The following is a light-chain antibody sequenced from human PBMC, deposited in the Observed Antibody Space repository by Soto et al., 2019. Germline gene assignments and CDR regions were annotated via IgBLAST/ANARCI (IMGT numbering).Light chain of an antibody. CDR2: EVS. J-gene: IGLJ2*01. V-gene: IGLV2-14*01. CDR1: SSDVGAYKY. Sequence: QSALTQPASVSGSPGQSITISCTGTSSDVGAYKYVSWYQQHPGKAPKVMIYEVSNRPSGVSNRFSGSKSGNTASLTVSGLQAEDEADYYCSSFVGSPVVFGGGTKLTVL. CDR3: SSFVGSPVV.